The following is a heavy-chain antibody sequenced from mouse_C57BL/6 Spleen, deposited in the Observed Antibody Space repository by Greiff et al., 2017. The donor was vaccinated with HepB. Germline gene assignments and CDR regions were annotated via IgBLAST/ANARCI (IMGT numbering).Heavy chain of an antibody. Sequence: VQLQQSGGGLVQPGGSLKLSCAASGIDFSRYWMSWVRRAPGKGLEWIGEINPDSSTINYAPSLKDKFIISRDNAKNTLYLQMSKVRSEDTALYYCARDYYGSHWYFDVWGTGTTVTVSS. D-gene: IGHD1-1*01. CDR2: INPDSSTI. V-gene: IGHV4-1*01. CDR1: GIDFSRYW. CDR3: ARDYYGSHWYFDV. J-gene: IGHJ1*03.